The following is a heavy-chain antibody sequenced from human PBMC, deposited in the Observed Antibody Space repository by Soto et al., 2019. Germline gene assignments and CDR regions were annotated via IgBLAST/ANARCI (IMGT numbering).Heavy chain of an antibody. V-gene: IGHV1-69*06. J-gene: IGHJ6*02. Sequence: QVQLVQSGAEVKKPGSSVKVSCKASGGTFSSYAISWVRQAPGQGLEWMGGIIPMFGTANYAQKFQGRVTITADNPQSTDYMELRSLRSEYTAVYYCASPNREWLPPARDYYWGMDVWGPGSTVTVSS. CDR2: IIPMFGTA. CDR1: GGTFSSYA. D-gene: IGHD3-3*01. CDR3: ASPNREWLPPARDYYWGMDV.